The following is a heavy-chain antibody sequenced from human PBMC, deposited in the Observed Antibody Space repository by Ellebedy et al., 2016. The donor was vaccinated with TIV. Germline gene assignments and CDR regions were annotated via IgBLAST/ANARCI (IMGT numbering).Heavy chain of an antibody. D-gene: IGHD2-15*01. CDR3: AAEAWWRLDS. J-gene: IGHJ4*02. CDR2: IKQDGSEK. Sequence: PGGSLRLSCAASGFTFSNYWMSWVRQAPGKGLEWVANIKQDGSEKYYVDSVKGRFTISRDNAKNSLYLQMNSLRVEDTAVYYCAAEAWWRLDSWGQGTLVTVSS. V-gene: IGHV3-7*03. CDR1: GFTFSNYW.